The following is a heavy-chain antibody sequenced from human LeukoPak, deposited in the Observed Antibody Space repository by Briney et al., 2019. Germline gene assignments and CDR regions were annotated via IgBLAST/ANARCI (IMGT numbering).Heavy chain of an antibody. V-gene: IGHV1-8*02. Sequence: GASVKVSCKASGYTFTSYDINWVRQATGQGLEWMGWMNPNSGDTGYAQKLQGRVTMTTDTSTSTAYMELRSLRSDDTAVYYCAREGGYYDFWSGYYPYFDYWGQGTLVTVSS. CDR2: MNPNSGDT. J-gene: IGHJ4*02. CDR1: GYTFTSYD. CDR3: AREGGYYDFWSGYYPYFDY. D-gene: IGHD3-3*01.